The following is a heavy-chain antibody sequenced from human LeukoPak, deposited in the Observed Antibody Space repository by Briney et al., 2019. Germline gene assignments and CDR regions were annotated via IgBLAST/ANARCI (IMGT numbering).Heavy chain of an antibody. J-gene: IGHJ4*02. V-gene: IGHV4-31*03. CDR3: ARGVRWLQLSYFDY. CDR1: SGSISSGVYY. CDR2: IYYSGST. D-gene: IGHD5-24*01. Sequence: SQTLSLTCPVSSGSISSGVYYWSWIRQHPGKGLEWIGYIYYSGSTYYNPSLKSRVTISVDTSRNQFSLKLSSVTAADTAVYYCARGVRWLQLSYFDYWGQGTLVTVSS.